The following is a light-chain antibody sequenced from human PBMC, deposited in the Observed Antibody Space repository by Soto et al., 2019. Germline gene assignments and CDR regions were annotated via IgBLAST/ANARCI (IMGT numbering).Light chain of an antibody. CDR2: GAS. V-gene: IGKV3-20*01. Sequence: EIVLTQSPGTLSLSPGERATLSCRASQSFRSNYLAWYQRKPGQAPRLLIYGASSRATGIPDRFSASGSGTDFTLTISRLEPEDFAVYYCQQYGRSPFTFGPGTKVDIK. J-gene: IGKJ3*01. CDR1: QSFRSNY. CDR3: QQYGRSPFT.